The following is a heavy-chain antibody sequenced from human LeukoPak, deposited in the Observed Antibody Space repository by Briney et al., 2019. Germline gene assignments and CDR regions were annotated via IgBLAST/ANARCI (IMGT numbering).Heavy chain of an antibody. J-gene: IGHJ5*02. CDR3: ARDRITIFGVVQNWFDP. D-gene: IGHD3-3*01. Sequence: SETLSLTCTVSGGSISSGDYYWSWIRQPPGKGLEWIGYIYYSGSTYYNPSLKSQVTISVDTSKNQFSLKLSSVTAADTAVYYCARDRITIFGVVQNWFDPWGQGTLVTVSS. CDR2: IYYSGST. V-gene: IGHV4-30-4*08. CDR1: GGSISSGDYY.